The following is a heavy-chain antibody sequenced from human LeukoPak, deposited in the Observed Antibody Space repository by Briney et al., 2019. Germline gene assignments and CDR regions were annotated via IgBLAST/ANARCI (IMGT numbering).Heavy chain of an antibody. CDR2: IKQDGSEK. CDR3: AKDGLEWFGELKDY. Sequence: PGGSLRLSCAASGFTFSSYWMSWVRQAPGKGLEWVANIKQDGSEKYYVDSVKGRFTISRDNAKNSLYLQMNSLRAEDTAVYYCAKDGLEWFGELKDYWGQGTLVTVSS. J-gene: IGHJ4*02. CDR1: GFTFSSYW. V-gene: IGHV3-7*03. D-gene: IGHD3-10*01.